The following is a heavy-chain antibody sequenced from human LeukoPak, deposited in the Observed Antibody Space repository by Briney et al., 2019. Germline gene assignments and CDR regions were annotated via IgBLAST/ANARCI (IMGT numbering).Heavy chain of an antibody. J-gene: IGHJ4*02. V-gene: IGHV3-23*01. CDR1: GFTFSSYA. D-gene: IGHD4-17*01. CDR2: ISGGGGST. Sequence: PGGSLRLSCAASGFTFSSYAMSWVRQAPGKGLEWVSAISGGGGSTYYADSVKGRFTISRDNSKNTLYLQMNSLRAEDTAVYYCVAFYGDPKDYYFDYWGQGTLVTVSS. CDR3: VAFYGDPKDYYFDY.